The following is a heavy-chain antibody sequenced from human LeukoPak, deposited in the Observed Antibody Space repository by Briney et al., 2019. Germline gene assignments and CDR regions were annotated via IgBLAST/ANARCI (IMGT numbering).Heavy chain of an antibody. V-gene: IGHV4-4*07. CDR2: IYTSGST. Sequence: NPSETLSLTCTVSGGSISSYYWSWIRQPAGKGLEWIGRIYTSGSTNYNPSLKSRVTMSVDTSKDQFSLKLTSVTAADTAVYYCARSTSGLYFWADTWSQGSRVTVSS. D-gene: IGHD1-26*01. J-gene: IGHJ4*02. CDR1: GGSISSYY. CDR3: ARSTSGLYFWADT.